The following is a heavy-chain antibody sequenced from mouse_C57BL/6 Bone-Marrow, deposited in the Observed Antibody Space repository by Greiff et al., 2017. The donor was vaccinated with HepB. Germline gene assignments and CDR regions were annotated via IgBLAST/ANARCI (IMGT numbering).Heavy chain of an antibody. D-gene: IGHD1-1*01. V-gene: IGHV1-55*01. CDR3: ARSYGNYSAMDY. CDR1: GYTFTSYW. J-gene: IGHJ4*01. Sequence: VQLQQPGAELVKPGASVKMSCKASGYTFTSYWITWVKQRPGQGLEWIGDIYPGSGSTNYNEKFKSKATLTVDTSSSTAYMQLSSLTSEDSAVYYCARSYGNYSAMDYWGQGTSVTVSS. CDR2: IYPGSGST.